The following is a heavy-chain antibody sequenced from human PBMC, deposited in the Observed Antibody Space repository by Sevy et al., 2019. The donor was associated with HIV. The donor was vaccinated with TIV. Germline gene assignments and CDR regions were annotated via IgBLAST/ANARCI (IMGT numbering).Heavy chain of an antibody. CDR3: AKDEGYGWEVLRHLDY. CDR1: GFTFKSYA. D-gene: IGHD3-3*01. Sequence: GGSLRLSCAASGFTFKSYAMHWVRQAPGKGLEWVAVISYDGANKYFANSVKGRFTISRDNSRNTLYLQMNTLRAEDTAVYYCAKDEGYGWEVLRHLDYWVQGTLVTVSS. V-gene: IGHV3-30-3*01. CDR2: ISYDGANK. J-gene: IGHJ4*02.